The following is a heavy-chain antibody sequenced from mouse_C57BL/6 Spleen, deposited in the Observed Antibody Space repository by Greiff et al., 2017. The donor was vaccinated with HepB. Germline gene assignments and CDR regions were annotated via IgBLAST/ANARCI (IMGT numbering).Heavy chain of an antibody. J-gene: IGHJ2*01. CDR2: IFPGSGST. Sequence: VQVVESGPELVKPGASVKISCKASGYTFTDYYINWVKQRPGQGLEWIGWIFPGSGSTYYNEKFKGKATLTVDKSSSTAYMLLSSLTSEDSAVYFCARGKLYYGSSYEDYFDYWGQGTTLTVSS. D-gene: IGHD1-1*01. CDR1: GYTFTDYY. V-gene: IGHV1-75*01. CDR3: ARGKLYYGSSYEDYFDY.